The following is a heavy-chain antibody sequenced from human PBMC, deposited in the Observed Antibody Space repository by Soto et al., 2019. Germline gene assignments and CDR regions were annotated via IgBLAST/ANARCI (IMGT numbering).Heavy chain of an antibody. CDR2: ISYDGSNK. D-gene: IGHD3-16*01. Sequence: QVQLVESGGGVVQPGRSLRLSCAASGFTFSSYAMHWVRQAPGKGLEWVAVISYDGSNKYYADSVKGRFTISRDNSKNTLYLQMNSLRVEDTAVYYCVGRKFGVTNDYWGHGTRVSVS. J-gene: IGHJ4*01. V-gene: IGHV3-30-3*01. CDR3: VGRKFGVTNDY. CDR1: GFTFSSYA.